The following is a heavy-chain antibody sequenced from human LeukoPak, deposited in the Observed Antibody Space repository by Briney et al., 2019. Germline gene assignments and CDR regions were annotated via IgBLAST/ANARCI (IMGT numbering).Heavy chain of an antibody. CDR3: ARDGNKAGANWFDP. D-gene: IGHD4-23*01. J-gene: IGHJ5*02. Sequence: SETLSLTCTVSGGSISSYYWSWIRQPPGKGLEWIGYIYYNGGTNYNPSLRSRVTISVDTSKNQFSLKLSSVTAADTAVYYCARDGNKAGANWFDPWGQGTLVTVSS. CDR2: IYYNGGT. V-gene: IGHV4-59*12. CDR1: GGSISSYY.